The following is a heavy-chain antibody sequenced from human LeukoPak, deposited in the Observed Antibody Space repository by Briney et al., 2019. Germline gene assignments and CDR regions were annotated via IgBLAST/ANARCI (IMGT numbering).Heavy chain of an antibody. D-gene: IGHD3-3*01. V-gene: IGHV5-51*01. J-gene: IGHJ4*02. CDR1: GYSFTSYW. Sequence: GESLKISCKGSGYSFTSYWIGWVRQMPGKGLEWMGIIYPGDSDTRYSPSFQGQVTISADKSISTAYLQWSSLKASDTAMYYCARKHYDFWSGYYWFDYWGQGTLVTVSS. CDR3: ARKHYDFWSGYYWFDY. CDR2: IYPGDSDT.